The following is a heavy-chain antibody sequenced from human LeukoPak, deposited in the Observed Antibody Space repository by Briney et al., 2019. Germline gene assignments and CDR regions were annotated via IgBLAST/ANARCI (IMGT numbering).Heavy chain of an antibody. V-gene: IGHV3-23*01. J-gene: IGHJ4*02. CDR3: AAGVVVSPYYFDY. Sequence: PGRSLRLSCAASGFTFSSYAMSWVRQAPGKGLEWVSAISGSGGSTYYADSVKGRFTISRDNSKNTLYLQMNSLRAEDTAVYYCAAGVVVSPYYFDYWGQGTLVTVSS. D-gene: IGHD3-22*01. CDR2: ISGSGGST. CDR1: GFTFSSYA.